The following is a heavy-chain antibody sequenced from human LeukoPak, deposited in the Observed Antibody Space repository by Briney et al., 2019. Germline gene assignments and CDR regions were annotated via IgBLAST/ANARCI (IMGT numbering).Heavy chain of an antibody. D-gene: IGHD4-17*01. CDR3: ARDPYTVTSYYYYMDV. Sequence: RGSLRHSCAATGFTFSSYWMSWVRQAPGRGGEWVATIKQDGSEKYYVDAVKSGFTISRDNAKNSLYLQMNSVRAEETAVYYCARDPYTVTSYYYYMDVWGKGTTVTVSS. CDR1: GFTFSSYW. V-gene: IGHV3-7*01. CDR2: IKQDGSEK. J-gene: IGHJ6*03.